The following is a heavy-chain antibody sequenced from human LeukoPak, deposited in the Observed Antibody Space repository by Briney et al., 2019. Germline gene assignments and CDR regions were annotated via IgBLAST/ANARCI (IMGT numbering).Heavy chain of an antibody. J-gene: IGHJ4*02. D-gene: IGHD3-10*01. CDR2: INTGGDT. Sequence: ASVKVSCKASGYTFTNYVMHWVRQAPGQRLEWMGWINTGGDTAYSQRFQGRVTIISDTSASTAYMDLSNLRSEDTAVYYCAREGFGSGTNLEVGYFDYWGQGSLVTVSS. CDR3: AREGFGSGTNLEVGYFDY. V-gene: IGHV1-3*04. CDR1: GYTFTNYV.